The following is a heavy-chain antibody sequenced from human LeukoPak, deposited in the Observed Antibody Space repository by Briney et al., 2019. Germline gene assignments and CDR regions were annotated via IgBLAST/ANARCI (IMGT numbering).Heavy chain of an antibody. Sequence: GASVKVSCMASGYTFTRYYMHWLRQARGQGLEWMGWINPNSGGTNYAQKFQGWVTITRDTSISTAYMELSRLRSDDTAVYYCARGDSTYYYGSGSRYYFDYWGQGTLVTVSS. J-gene: IGHJ4*02. CDR2: INPNSGGT. CDR1: GYTFTRYY. D-gene: IGHD3-10*01. CDR3: ARGDSTYYYGSGSRYYFDY. V-gene: IGHV1-2*04.